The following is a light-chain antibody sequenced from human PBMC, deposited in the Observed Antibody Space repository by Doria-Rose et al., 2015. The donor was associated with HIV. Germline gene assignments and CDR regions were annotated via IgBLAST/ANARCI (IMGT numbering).Light chain of an antibody. Sequence: TQSPGTLSLSPGERATLSCRASQSFSSTYLAWYQQKPGQAPSLLIYDGSTRATGIPDRFSANGSGTDFTLTINRLEPEDFALYYRHQYGTSWTFGQGTKVE. CDR3: HQYGTSWT. CDR1: QSFSSTY. J-gene: IGKJ1*01. V-gene: IGKV3-20*01. CDR2: DGS.